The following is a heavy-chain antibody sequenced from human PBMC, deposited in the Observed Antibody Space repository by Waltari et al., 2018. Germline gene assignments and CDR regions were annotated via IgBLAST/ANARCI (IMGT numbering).Heavy chain of an antibody. D-gene: IGHD3-10*01. Sequence: QVQLVESGGGVVQPGRSLRLSCAASGFTFSSYAMHWVRPAPGKGLEWVAVISYDGSNKYYADSVKGRFTISRDNSENTLYLQMNSLRAEDTAVYYCARDLWFREFLDWYFDLWGRGTLVTVSS. V-gene: IGHV3-30-3*01. CDR3: ARDLWFREFLDWYFDL. J-gene: IGHJ2*01. CDR2: ISYDGSNK. CDR1: GFTFSSYA.